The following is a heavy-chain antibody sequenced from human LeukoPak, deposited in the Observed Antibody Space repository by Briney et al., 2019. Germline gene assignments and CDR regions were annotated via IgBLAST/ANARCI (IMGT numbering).Heavy chain of an antibody. CDR3: ARTTTRDAFDI. J-gene: IGHJ3*02. D-gene: IGHD4-17*01. Sequence: PETLSLTCTVSGYSISSGYYWGWIRQPPGKGLEWIGSIYHSGSTYYNPSLKSRVTISVDTSKNQFSLKLSSVTAVDTAVYYCARTTTRDAFDIWGQGTMVTVSS. CDR2: IYHSGST. V-gene: IGHV4-38-2*02. CDR1: GYSISSGYY.